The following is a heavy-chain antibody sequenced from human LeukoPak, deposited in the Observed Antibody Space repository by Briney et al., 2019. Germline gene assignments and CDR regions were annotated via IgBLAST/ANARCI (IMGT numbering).Heavy chain of an antibody. D-gene: IGHD2-15*01. J-gene: IGHJ4*02. Sequence: GSLRLSCAASGFTFSSYAMHWVRQAPGKGLEWVAVISYDGSNKYYADSVKGRFTISRDNSKNTLYLQMNSLRAEDTAVYYCARRSYCSGGSCYATPPDYWGQGTLVTVSS. V-gene: IGHV3-30*04. CDR2: ISYDGSNK. CDR3: ARRSYCSGGSCYATPPDY. CDR1: GFTFSSYA.